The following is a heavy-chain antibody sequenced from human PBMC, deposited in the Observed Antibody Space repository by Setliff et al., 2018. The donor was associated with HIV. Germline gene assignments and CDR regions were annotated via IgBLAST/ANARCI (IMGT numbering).Heavy chain of an antibody. CDR2: IYTNGSS. D-gene: IGHD3-3*01. Sequence: SETLSLTCTVSGASIGSGGSYWSWIRQHPGKGLEWIGNIYTNGSSYHNPSLKSRVTISVDTSKNQFSLNLRSVTAADTAVYYCASWGRARRANYNFWSGSSWFDPWGQGILVTVSS. CDR1: GASIGSGGSY. J-gene: IGHJ5*02. V-gene: IGHV4-31*03. CDR3: ASWGRARRANYNFWSGSSWFDP.